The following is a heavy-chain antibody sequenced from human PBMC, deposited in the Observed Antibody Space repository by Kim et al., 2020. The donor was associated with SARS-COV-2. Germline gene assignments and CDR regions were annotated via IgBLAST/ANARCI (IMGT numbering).Heavy chain of an antibody. V-gene: IGHV3-33*01. CDR3: ARDPRDGYYFFDH. Sequence: GGSLRLSCAASGFTFSDSHIHWVRQAPGKGLEWVAVIWNDGNSEYYAESVKGRFTVSRDNSKTTSWLQMNSLRAEDMAVYYCARDPRDGYYFFDHWGQGT. CDR1: GFTFSDSH. CDR2: IWNDGNSE. J-gene: IGHJ4*02. D-gene: IGHD5-12*01.